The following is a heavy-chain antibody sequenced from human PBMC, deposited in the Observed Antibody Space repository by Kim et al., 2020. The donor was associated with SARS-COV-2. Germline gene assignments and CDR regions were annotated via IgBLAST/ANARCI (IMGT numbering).Heavy chain of an antibody. J-gene: IGHJ6*02. Sequence: SETLSLTCAVYGGSFSGYYWSWIRQPPGKGLEWIGEFYHSGSTNYNPSLKSRVTISVDTSKNQFSLKLSSVTAADTAVYYCARITFGGVIVSWADYYYGMDVWGQGTTVTVSS. CDR3: ARITFGGVIVSWADYYYGMDV. CDR2: FYHSGST. D-gene: IGHD3-16*02. V-gene: IGHV4-34*01. CDR1: GGSFSGYY.